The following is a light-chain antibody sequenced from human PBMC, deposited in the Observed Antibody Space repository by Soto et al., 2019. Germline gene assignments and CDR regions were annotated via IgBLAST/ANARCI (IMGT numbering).Light chain of an antibody. CDR2: DAS. CDR3: QQSYSTPRT. J-gene: IGKJ5*01. V-gene: IGKV1-39*01. CDR1: QSISTS. Sequence: QMTPSPSSRAAFEGGRGTSTCRASQSISTSLQLYQQKPGKAPKVLIYDASSLQRGVPSRFSGSGSGTDFTLTISSLQPEDFATYYCQQSYSTPRTFGQGTRLEIK.